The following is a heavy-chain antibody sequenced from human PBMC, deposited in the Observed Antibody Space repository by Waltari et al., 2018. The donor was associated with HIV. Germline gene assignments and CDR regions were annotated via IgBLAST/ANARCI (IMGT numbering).Heavy chain of an antibody. D-gene: IGHD2-8*01. Sequence: ITLKQPGPTTVKPTQTPTLTCTFAGSSPSTTAVGVGWIRPPPGKAPEWLALIYWDDDNRYSPSLKSRLTITKDTAKNQVVLTMTNMDPVDTATYYCVHTTGLYCTTTYCRTFYSGKDVWGQGTTVTVSS. CDR2: IYWDDDN. J-gene: IGHJ6*02. CDR3: VHTTGLYCTTTYCRTFYSGKDV. V-gene: IGHV2-5*02. CDR1: GSSPSTTAVG.